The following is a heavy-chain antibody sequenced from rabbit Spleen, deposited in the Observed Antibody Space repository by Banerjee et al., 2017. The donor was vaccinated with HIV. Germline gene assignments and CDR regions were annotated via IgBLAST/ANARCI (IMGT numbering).Heavy chain of an antibody. J-gene: IGHJ6*01. V-gene: IGHV1S45*01. D-gene: IGHD8-1*01. Sequence: QEQLVESGGGLVQPEGSLTLTCTASGVSFSGSSYMCWVRQAPGKGLEWIACIELGSSGFTYFASWARGRFTISKTSSTTVTLQVTSLTAADTATYFCARDTGTSFSSYGMDLWGPGTLVTVS. CDR3: ARDTGTSFSSYGMDL. CDR2: IELGSSGFT. CDR1: GVSFSGSSY.